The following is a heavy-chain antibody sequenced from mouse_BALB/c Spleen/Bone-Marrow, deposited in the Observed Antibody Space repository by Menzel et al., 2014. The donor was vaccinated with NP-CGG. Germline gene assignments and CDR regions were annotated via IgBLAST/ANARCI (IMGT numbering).Heavy chain of an antibody. J-gene: IGHJ1*01. Sequence: VQLQQSGPELVKPGASMKISCKTSGYSFTGYTMNWVKPSHGKNLEWIGLINPYNGGTSYNQKFKGKATLTVDKSSSTAYMELFSLTSEDSAVYYCASYYGSSWYFDVWGAGTTVTVSS. D-gene: IGHD1-1*01. CDR1: GYSFTGYT. CDR2: INPYNGGT. CDR3: ASYYGSSWYFDV. V-gene: IGHV1-18*01.